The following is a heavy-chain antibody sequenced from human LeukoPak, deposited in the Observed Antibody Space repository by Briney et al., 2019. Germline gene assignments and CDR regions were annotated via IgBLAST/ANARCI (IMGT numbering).Heavy chain of an antibody. Sequence: PGGSLRLSCAASGFTFSSYWMSWVRQAPGKGLEWVAHIKQDGSEKYYVDSVKGRFTISRDNAKNSLYLQMNSLRAEDTAVYYCARMEGHSYGYFTDYYYYYYMDVWGKGTTVTVSS. J-gene: IGHJ6*03. CDR1: GFTFSSYW. D-gene: IGHD5-18*01. V-gene: IGHV3-7*01. CDR3: ARMEGHSYGYFTDYYYYYYMDV. CDR2: IKQDGSEK.